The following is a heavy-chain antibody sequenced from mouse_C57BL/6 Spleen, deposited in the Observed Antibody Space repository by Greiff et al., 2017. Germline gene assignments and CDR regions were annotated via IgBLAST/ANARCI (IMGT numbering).Heavy chain of an antibody. D-gene: IGHD3-2*02. CDR2: INPSSGYT. Sequence: VKLMESGAELAKPGASVKLSCKASGYTFTSYWMHWVKQRPGQGLEWIGYINPSSGYTKYNQKFKDKATLTADKSSSTAYMQLSSLTYEDSAVYYCARDSSGPSYAMDYWGQGTSVTVSS. J-gene: IGHJ4*01. CDR1: GYTFTSYW. CDR3: ARDSSGPSYAMDY. V-gene: IGHV1-7*01.